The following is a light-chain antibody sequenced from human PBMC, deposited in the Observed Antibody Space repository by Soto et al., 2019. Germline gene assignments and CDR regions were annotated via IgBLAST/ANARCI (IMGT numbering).Light chain of an antibody. CDR1: SSNIGSFYD. CDR3: QSYDNSLSHVV. V-gene: IGLV1-40*01. CDR2: GDN. Sequence: QSVLTQPPSVSGAPGQRVTIPCTGSSSNIGSFYDVHWYQQLPGTVPKLLIYGDNNRPSGVPDRFSGSKSGTSAPLAITGLQPEDEADYYCQSYDNSLSHVVFGGGTKLTVL. J-gene: IGLJ2*01.